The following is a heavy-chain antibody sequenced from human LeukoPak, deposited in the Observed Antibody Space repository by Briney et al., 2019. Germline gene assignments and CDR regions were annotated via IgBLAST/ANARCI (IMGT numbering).Heavy chain of an antibody. CDR2: INHSGST. Sequence: SETLSLTCAVYGGSFSGYYWSWIRQPPGKGLGWIGEINHSGSTNYNPSLKSRVTISVDTSKNQFSLKLSSVTAADTAVYYCARAIRFLEWSLDYWGQGTLVTVSS. D-gene: IGHD3-3*01. CDR3: ARAIRFLEWSLDY. V-gene: IGHV4-34*01. J-gene: IGHJ4*02. CDR1: GGSFSGYY.